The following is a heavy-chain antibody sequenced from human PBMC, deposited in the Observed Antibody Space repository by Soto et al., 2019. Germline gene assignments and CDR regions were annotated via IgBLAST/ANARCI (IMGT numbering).Heavy chain of an antibody. Sequence: PSETLSLTCAVYGGSFSGYYWSWIRQPPGKGLEWIGEINHSGSTNYNPSLKSRVTISVDTSKNQFSLKLSSVTAADTAVYYCGRAYGGYADYWGQGALVT. V-gene: IGHV4-34*01. D-gene: IGHD5-12*01. CDR3: GRAYGGYADY. CDR2: INHSGST. CDR1: GGSFSGYY. J-gene: IGHJ4*02.